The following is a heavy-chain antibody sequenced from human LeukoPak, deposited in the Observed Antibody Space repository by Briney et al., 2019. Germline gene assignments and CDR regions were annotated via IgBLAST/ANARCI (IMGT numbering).Heavy chain of an antibody. J-gene: IGHJ4*02. D-gene: IGHD3-22*01. CDR3: AKVGTYDSSGYYSHCFDY. V-gene: IGHV3-30*07. CDR1: GFTFSSYA. CDR2: ISYDGSNK. Sequence: PGGSLRLSCAASGFTFSSYAMHWVRQAPGKGLEWVAVISYDGSNKYYADSVKGRFTISRDSSKNTVYLQMNSLRVEDTAIYYCAKVGTYDSSGYYSHCFDYWGQGTLVTVSS.